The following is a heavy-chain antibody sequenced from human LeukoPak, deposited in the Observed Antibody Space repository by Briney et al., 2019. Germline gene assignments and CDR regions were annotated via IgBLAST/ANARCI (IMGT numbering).Heavy chain of an antibody. D-gene: IGHD6-13*01. J-gene: IGHJ4*02. V-gene: IGHV3-30*03. CDR3: ARDDPGIAAAGVFDY. CDR1: GLTFSSYG. Sequence: GGSLRLSCAASGLTFSSYGMHWVRQAPGKGLEWVALISYDGSNTYYADSVKGRFTISRDNSKNSLYLQMDSLRAEDTAVYYCARDDPGIAAAGVFDYWGQGTLVTVSS. CDR2: ISYDGSNT.